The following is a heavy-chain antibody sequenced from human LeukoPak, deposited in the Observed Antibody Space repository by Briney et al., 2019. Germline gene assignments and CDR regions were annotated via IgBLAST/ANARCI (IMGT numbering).Heavy chain of an antibody. CDR2: IYTSGST. CDR1: GGSISSYY. J-gene: IGHJ6*02. V-gene: IGHV4-4*07. D-gene: IGHD6-13*01. Sequence: PSETLSLTCTVSGGSISSYYWSWIRQPAGKGLEWIGRIYTSGSTNYNPSPKSRVTMSVDTSKNQFSLKLSSVTAADTAVYYCARDPAAGPYYYYGMDVWGQGTTVTVSS. CDR3: ARDPAAGPYYYYGMDV.